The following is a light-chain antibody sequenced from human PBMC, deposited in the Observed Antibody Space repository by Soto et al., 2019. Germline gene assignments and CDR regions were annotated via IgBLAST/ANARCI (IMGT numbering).Light chain of an antibody. CDR2: EVS. CDR1: SSDVGSYNL. V-gene: IGLV2-23*02. Sequence: QSALTQPASVSGSPGQSITISCTGTSSDVGSYNLVSWYQQHPGKAPKFIIYEVSKRPSGVSSRFSGSKSGNTASLTISGLQAEDEADYYCCSYAGSTSVVFGGGTKLTVL. CDR3: CSYAGSTSVV. J-gene: IGLJ2*01.